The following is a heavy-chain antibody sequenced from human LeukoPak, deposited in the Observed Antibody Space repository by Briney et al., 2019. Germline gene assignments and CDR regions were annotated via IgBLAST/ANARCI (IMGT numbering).Heavy chain of an antibody. CDR2: ISGSGGST. V-gene: IGHV3-23*01. CDR3: AKAPYGDLVVDY. D-gene: IGHD4-17*01. J-gene: IGHJ4*02. CDR1: GFTFSSYG. Sequence: PGGSLRLSCAASGFTFSSYGMHWVRQAPGKGLEWVSAISGSGGSTYYADSVKGRFTISRDNSKNTLYLQMNSLRAEDTAVYYCAKAPYGDLVVDYWGQGTLVTVSS.